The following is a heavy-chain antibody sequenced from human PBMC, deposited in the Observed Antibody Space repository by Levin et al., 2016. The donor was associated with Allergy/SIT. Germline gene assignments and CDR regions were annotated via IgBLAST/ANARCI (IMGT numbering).Heavy chain of an antibody. CDR3: ARVEYYYGSGSYWFDP. D-gene: IGHD3-10*01. J-gene: IGHJ5*02. CDR1: GFTFSDYY. Sequence: GGSLRLSCAASGFTFSDYYMSWIRQAPGKGLEWVSYISSSSSYTNYADSVKGRFTISRDNAKNSLYLQMNSLRAEDTAVYYCARVEYYYGSGSYWFDPWGQGTLVTVSS. CDR2: ISSSSSYT. V-gene: IGHV3-11*06.